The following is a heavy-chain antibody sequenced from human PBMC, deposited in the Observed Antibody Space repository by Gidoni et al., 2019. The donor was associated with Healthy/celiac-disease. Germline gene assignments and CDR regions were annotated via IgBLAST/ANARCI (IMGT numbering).Heavy chain of an antibody. Sequence: QVQLQASGPGLVKPSGTLSLTFAVSGASIRSSNWWSWVRQPPGQGLEWIGEIYHSGSTNYNPSLKSRVTISVDKTKNQFSLKLSSGTAADTAGYYCASLNGSGSPPPHYYYYGMDVWGQGTTVTVSS. CDR3: ASLNGSGSPPPHYYYYGMDV. CDR1: GASIRSSNW. V-gene: IGHV4-4*02. D-gene: IGHD3-10*01. J-gene: IGHJ6*02. CDR2: IYHSGST.